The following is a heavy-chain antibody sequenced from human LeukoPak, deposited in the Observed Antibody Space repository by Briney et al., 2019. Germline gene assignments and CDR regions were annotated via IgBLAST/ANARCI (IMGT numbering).Heavy chain of an antibody. V-gene: IGHV4-39*01. CDR2: IYYSGST. CDR1: GGSISRSSYY. Sequence: PSETLSLTCTVSGGSISRSSYYWGWIRQPPGKGLECIGSIYYSGSTYYNPSLKSRVTISVDTSKNQFSLKLSSVTAADTAVYYCARPSITMVRGFDPWGQGTLVTVSS. CDR3: ARPSITMVRGFDP. J-gene: IGHJ5*02. D-gene: IGHD3-10*01.